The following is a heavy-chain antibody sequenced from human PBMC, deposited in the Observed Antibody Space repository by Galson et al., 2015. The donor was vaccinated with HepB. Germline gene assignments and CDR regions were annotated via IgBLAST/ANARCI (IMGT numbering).Heavy chain of an antibody. Sequence: SCKASGGTFSSYAISWVRQAPGQGLEWMGGIIPIFGTANYAQKFQGRVTITADESTSTAYMELSSLRSEDTAVYYCARGGTTVTRGAFDIWGQGTMVTVSS. CDR1: GGTFSSYA. V-gene: IGHV1-69*01. CDR3: ARGGTTVTRGAFDI. CDR2: IIPIFGTA. J-gene: IGHJ3*02. D-gene: IGHD4-17*01.